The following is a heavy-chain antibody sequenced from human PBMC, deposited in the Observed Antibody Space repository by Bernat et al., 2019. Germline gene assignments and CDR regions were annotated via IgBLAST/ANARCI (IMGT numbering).Heavy chain of an antibody. J-gene: IGHJ4*02. Sequence: EVQLLESGGGLVQPGGSLSLSCAASGFIFSTYAMSWVRQAPGKGLEWVSAISGSGDSTSYADSVKGRFTISRDNSKSTRYLQMNSLRAEDTAVYYCARDYNWDFDYWGQGTLVTVSS. D-gene: IGHD1-1*01. V-gene: IGHV3-23*01. CDR3: ARDYNWDFDY. CDR1: GFIFSTYA. CDR2: ISGSGDST.